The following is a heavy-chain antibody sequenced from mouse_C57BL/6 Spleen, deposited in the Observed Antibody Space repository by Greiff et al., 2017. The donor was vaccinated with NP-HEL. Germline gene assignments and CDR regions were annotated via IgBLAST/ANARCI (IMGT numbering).Heavy chain of an antibody. Sequence: QVQLQQPGAELVKPGASVKMSCKASGYTFTSYWITWVKQRPGQGLEWIGEIYPGSGSTNYNEKFKSKATLTVDTSSSTAYMQLSSLTSEDSAVYYCAGWLLPYAMDYWGQGTSVTVSS. V-gene: IGHV1-55*01. CDR1: GYTFTSYW. CDR2: IYPGSGST. D-gene: IGHD2-3*01. CDR3: AGWLLPYAMDY. J-gene: IGHJ4*01.